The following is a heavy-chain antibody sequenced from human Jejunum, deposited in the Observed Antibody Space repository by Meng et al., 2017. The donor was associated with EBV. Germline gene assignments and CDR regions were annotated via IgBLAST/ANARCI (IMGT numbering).Heavy chain of an antibody. CDR3: ARDQNGSYFAY. J-gene: IGHJ4*02. V-gene: IGHV4-61*08. D-gene: IGHD1-26*01. CDR2: IYNSEST. CDR1: GGSVSSGGYY. Sequence: QVHIKESGPGLVKPSETLSLTCTVSGGSVSSGGYYWSWIRQPPGKGLEWIGYIYNSESTNYKSSLKSRVTISADTSKNQFSLRLSSVTAADTAVYYCARDQNGSYFAYWGQGTLVTVSS.